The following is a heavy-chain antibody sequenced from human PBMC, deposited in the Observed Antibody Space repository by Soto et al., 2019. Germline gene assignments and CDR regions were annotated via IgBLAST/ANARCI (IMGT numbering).Heavy chain of an antibody. CDR3: ARHIAYGDHLQLYYYYYYMDV. CDR2: IYYSGST. D-gene: IGHD4-17*01. V-gene: IGHV4-59*08. CDR1: GGSISSYY. Sequence: SETLSLTCTVSGGSISSYYWSWIRQPPGKGLEWIGYIYYSGSTNYNPSLKSRVTISVDTSKNHFSLKLSSVTAADTAVYYCARHIAYGDHLQLYYYYYYMDVWGKGTTVTVSS. J-gene: IGHJ6*03.